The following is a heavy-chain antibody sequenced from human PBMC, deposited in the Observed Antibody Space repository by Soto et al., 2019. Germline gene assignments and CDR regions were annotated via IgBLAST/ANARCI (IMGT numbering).Heavy chain of an antibody. Sequence: EVQLVESGGGLVKPGGSLRLSCAASGFTFNNAWMSWVRQAPGGGLEWVGRIKRNIDGGTTDYGAPVKGRFAISRDDSNSILYLQMNSLKSEDTAVYYCTTVDAVVLNWGQGILVTVSS. V-gene: IGHV3-15*01. CDR1: GFTFNNAW. CDR2: IKRNIDGGTT. J-gene: IGHJ4*02. D-gene: IGHD6-19*01. CDR3: TTVDAVVLN.